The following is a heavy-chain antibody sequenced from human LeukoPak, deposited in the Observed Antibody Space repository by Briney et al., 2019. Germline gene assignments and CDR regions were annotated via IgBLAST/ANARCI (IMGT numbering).Heavy chain of an antibody. V-gene: IGHV3-66*02. CDR3: VRQGGGDNCR. J-gene: IGHJ4*01. CDR1: GFTLNTND. Sequence: GGSLRLSCAASGFTLNTNDMNWVRQAPAKGLAWVSIMYPWGSAFYTDSVKGRFTVTRDESNNMMFLQMNPLRPGDTAMYYCVRQGGGDNCRWGQGALVTVSS. D-gene: IGHD4-23*01. CDR2: MYPWGSA.